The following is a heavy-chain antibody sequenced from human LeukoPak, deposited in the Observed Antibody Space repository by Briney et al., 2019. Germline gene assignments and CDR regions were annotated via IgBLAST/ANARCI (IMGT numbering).Heavy chain of an antibody. J-gene: IGHJ4*02. CDR2: IRYDGSNK. CDR1: GFTFSSYG. CDR3: ARVGSGNYYKYFEH. Sequence: PGGSLRLSCAASGFTFSSYGMHWVRQAPGKGLEWVAFIRYDGSNKYYADSVKGRFTISRDNSKNTLHLQMNSLRAEDTAVYYCARVGSGNYYKYFEHWGQGTLVTVSS. V-gene: IGHV3-30*02. D-gene: IGHD1-26*01.